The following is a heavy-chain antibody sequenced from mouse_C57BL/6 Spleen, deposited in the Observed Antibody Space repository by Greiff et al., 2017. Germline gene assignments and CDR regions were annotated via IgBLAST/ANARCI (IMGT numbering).Heavy chain of an antibody. D-gene: IGHD1-1*01. CDR1: GFTFSSYA. J-gene: IGHJ1*03. V-gene: IGHV5-9-1*02. CDR3: TRDHYGSSYWYFDV. Sequence: EVKLVESGAGLVKPGGSLKLSCAASGFTFSSYAMSWVRQTPEKRLEWVAYISSGGDYSYYADTVKGRFTISRDNARNTLYLQMSSLKSEDTAMYYGTRDHYGSSYWYFDVWGTGTTVTVSS. CDR2: ISSGGDYS.